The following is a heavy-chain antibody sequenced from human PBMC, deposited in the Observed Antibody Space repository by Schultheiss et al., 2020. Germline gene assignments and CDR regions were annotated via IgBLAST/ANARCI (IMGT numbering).Heavy chain of an antibody. J-gene: IGHJ4*02. CDR2: ISAYSGNT. Sequence: ASVKVSCKASGYTSATYGVTWVRQAPGQGLEWMGWISAYSGNTDSSQKLQGRLTMTTDTSTNTAYMELRSLRSDDTAVYYCARDFTRYNSGCNDYWGQGTLVTVSS. D-gene: IGHD6-19*01. V-gene: IGHV1-18*04. CDR1: GYTSATYG. CDR3: ARDFTRYNSGCNDY.